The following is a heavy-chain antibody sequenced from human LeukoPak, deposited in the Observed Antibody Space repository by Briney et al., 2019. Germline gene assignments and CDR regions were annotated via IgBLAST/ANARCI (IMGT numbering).Heavy chain of an antibody. CDR2: IHHGGST. J-gene: IGHJ5*02. D-gene: IGHD6-19*01. CDR3: ARDQAQWLVRGWFDP. Sequence: SETLSLTCGVYGGSFSGYYWSWIRQPPGKGLEWIGEIHHGGSTNYNPSLKSRVTISVDTSKNQFSLKLSSVTAADTAVYYCARDQAQWLVRGWFDPWGQGTLVTVSS. CDR1: GGSFSGYY. V-gene: IGHV4-34*01.